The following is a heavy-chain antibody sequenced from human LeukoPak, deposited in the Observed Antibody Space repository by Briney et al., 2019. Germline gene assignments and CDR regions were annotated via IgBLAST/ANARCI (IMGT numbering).Heavy chain of an antibody. CDR1: GGSISSGSYY. D-gene: IGHD3-3*01. Sequence: PSETLSLTCTVSGGSISSGSYYWSWIRQPAGKGLEWIGRIYTSGSTNYNPSLKSRVTISVDTSKNQFSLKLSSVTAADTAVYYCARHTYYDFWSGRLTYFDYWGQGTLVTVSS. CDR3: ARHTYYDFWSGRLTYFDY. CDR2: IYTSGST. V-gene: IGHV4-61*02. J-gene: IGHJ4*02.